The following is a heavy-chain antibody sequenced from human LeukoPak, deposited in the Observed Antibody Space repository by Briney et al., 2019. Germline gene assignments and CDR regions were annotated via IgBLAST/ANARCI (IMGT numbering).Heavy chain of an antibody. CDR2: MYYSGST. D-gene: IGHD4-17*01. J-gene: IGHJ6*02. CDR3: ARMNGDYGFRNYFYYGLDV. V-gene: IGHV4-59*08. CDR1: GASISGYY. Sequence: SETLSLTCTVSGASISGYYWNWIRQPPGKGLEWIGYMYYSGSTNYNPSLKSRVTMSGDTSKDELSLKLSSVTAADTAVYYCARMNGDYGFRNYFYYGLDVWGQGTTVTVSS.